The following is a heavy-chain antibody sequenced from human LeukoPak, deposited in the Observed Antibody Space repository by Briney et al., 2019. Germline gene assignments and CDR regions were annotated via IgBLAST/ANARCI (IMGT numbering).Heavy chain of an antibody. CDR1: GGSISSYY. D-gene: IGHD2-15*01. V-gene: IGHV4-59*01. Sequence: SSETLSLTCTVSGGSISSYYWSWIRQPPGKGLEWIGYIYYSGNTNYNPSLKSRVTISVDTSKNQFSLKLSSVTAADTAVYYCAREGLYFDYWGQGTLVTVSS. J-gene: IGHJ4*02. CDR3: AREGLYFDY. CDR2: IYYSGNT.